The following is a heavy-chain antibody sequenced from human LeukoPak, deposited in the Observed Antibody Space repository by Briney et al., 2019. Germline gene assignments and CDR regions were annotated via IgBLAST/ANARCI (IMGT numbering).Heavy chain of an antibody. CDR2: INPNSGSR. Sequence: GASVKVSCKAFGYTFTGYYMHWVRQAPGNGLEWMGWINPNSGSRSYAQKFQGRVTMTRDTSISTAYMELSRLKSDDTAVYYCARGDGYSYGYLGYWGQGTLVTVSS. V-gene: IGHV1-2*02. CDR1: GYTFTGYY. J-gene: IGHJ4*02. D-gene: IGHD5-18*01. CDR3: ARGDGYSYGYLGY.